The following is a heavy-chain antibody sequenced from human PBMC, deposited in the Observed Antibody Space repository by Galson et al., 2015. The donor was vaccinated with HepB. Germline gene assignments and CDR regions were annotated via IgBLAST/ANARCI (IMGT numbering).Heavy chain of an antibody. J-gene: IGHJ4*02. V-gene: IGHV3-7*01. Sequence: SLRLSCAASGLTFSNYRMTWVRQAPGKGLEWVANINEDGSQKSYGDSVKGRFTISRDNGKNSLYLQMNGLRVGDTAVYYCARFARIPDHWGQGTLVTVSS. CDR2: INEDGSQK. D-gene: IGHD2-15*01. CDR1: GLTFSNYR. CDR3: ARFARIPDH.